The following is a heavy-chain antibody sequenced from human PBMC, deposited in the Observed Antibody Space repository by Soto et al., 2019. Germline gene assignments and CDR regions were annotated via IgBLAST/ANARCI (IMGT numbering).Heavy chain of an antibody. D-gene: IGHD5-18*01. CDR3: ARAFRGYSYGFDY. V-gene: IGHV1-69*02. J-gene: IGHJ4*02. CDR2: IIPILGIA. CDR1: GGTFSSYT. Sequence: GASVKVSCKASGGTFSSYTISWVRQAPGQGLEWMGRIIPILGIANYAQKFQGRVTITADKSTSTAYMELSSLRSEDTAVYYCARAFRGYSYGFDYWGQGTLVTV.